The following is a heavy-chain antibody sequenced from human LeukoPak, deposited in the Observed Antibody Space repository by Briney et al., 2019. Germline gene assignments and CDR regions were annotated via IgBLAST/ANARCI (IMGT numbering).Heavy chain of an antibody. CDR2: INHSGST. CDR1: GGSFSGYY. J-gene: IGHJ4*02. CDR3: AREKTRGFDY. Sequence: PSETLSLTCAVYGGSFSGYYWSWIRQPPGKGLGWIGEINHSGSTNYNPSLKSRVTISVDTSKNQFSLKLSSVTAADTAVYYCAREKTRGFDYWGQGTLVTVSS. D-gene: IGHD4-11*01. V-gene: IGHV4-34*01.